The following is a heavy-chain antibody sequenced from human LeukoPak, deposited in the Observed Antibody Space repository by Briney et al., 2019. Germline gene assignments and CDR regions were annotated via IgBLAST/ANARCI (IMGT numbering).Heavy chain of an antibody. Sequence: GGSLRLSCAASGFTFSSYSMNWVRQAPRKGLEWVSYISSSSSTIYYADSVKGRFTISRDNAKDSLYLQMNSLRDEDTAVYYCARDKSSNVVGATDFDYWGQGTLVTVSS. D-gene: IGHD1-26*01. CDR1: GFTFSSYS. J-gene: IGHJ4*02. CDR2: ISSSSSTI. CDR3: ARDKSSNVVGATDFDY. V-gene: IGHV3-48*02.